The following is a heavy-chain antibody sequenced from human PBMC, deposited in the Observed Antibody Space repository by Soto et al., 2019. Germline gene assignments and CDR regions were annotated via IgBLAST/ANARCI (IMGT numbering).Heavy chain of an antibody. V-gene: IGHV4-61*01. Sequence: GPGPYHPSETLSLTCTVSGGSVSRGSYYWSWIRQPPGRGLEWIGYIYYSGSTSYNPSLKSRVTMSVDTSKNQFSLKLSSVTAADTAVYYCARDLGSSFNYYCYGMDVWGQGTTVTVSS. CDR1: GGSVSRGSYY. J-gene: IGHJ6*02. CDR2: IYYSGST. D-gene: IGHD6-6*01. CDR3: ARDLGSSFNYYCYGMDV.